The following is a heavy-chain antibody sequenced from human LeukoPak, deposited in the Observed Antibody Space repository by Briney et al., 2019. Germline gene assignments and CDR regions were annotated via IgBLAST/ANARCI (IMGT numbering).Heavy chain of an antibody. CDR2: INHSGST. Sequence: PSETLSLTCAVYGGSFSGYYWSWIRQPPGKGLERIGEINHSGSTNYNPSLKSRVTISVDTSKNQFSLKLSSVTAADTAVYYCARGGYGDYGWFDPWGQGTLVTVSS. CDR3: ARGGYGDYGWFDP. V-gene: IGHV4-34*01. D-gene: IGHD4-17*01. J-gene: IGHJ5*02. CDR1: GGSFSGYY.